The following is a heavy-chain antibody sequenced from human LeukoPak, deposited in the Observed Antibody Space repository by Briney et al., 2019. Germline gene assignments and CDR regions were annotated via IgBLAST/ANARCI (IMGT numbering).Heavy chain of an antibody. D-gene: IGHD2-21*01. Sequence: GGSLRLSSAASGFTFSDYYMSWIRQAPGKGLEWVSYISSSGSTIYYADSVKGRFTISRDNAKNSLYLQMNSLRAEDTAVYYCARDDSTYYFDYWGQGTLVTVSS. CDR3: ARDDSTYYFDY. V-gene: IGHV3-11*01. CDR1: GFTFSDYY. CDR2: ISSSGSTI. J-gene: IGHJ4*02.